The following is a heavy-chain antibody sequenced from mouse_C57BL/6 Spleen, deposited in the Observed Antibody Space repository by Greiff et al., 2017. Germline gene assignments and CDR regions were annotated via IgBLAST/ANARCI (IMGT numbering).Heavy chain of an antibody. CDR2: ISSGGSYT. CDR3: ARQTGFDY. CDR1: GFTFSSYG. J-gene: IGHJ2*01. D-gene: IGHD4-1*01. Sequence: EVKVVESGGDLVKPGGSLKLSCAASGFTFSSYGMSWVRQTPAKRLEWVATISSGGSYTYYPDSVKGRFTISRDNAKNTLYLQMSSLKSEDTAMYYCARQTGFDYWGQGTTLTVSS. V-gene: IGHV5-6*01.